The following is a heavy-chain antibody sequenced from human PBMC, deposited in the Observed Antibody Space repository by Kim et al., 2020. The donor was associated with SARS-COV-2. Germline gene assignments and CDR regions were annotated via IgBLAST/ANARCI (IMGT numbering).Heavy chain of an antibody. CDR2: IYYSGST. CDR1: GGSISSSSYY. D-gene: IGHD3-16*01. CDR3: ARPNRWGGDFDY. J-gene: IGHJ4*02. V-gene: IGHV4-39*01. Sequence: SETLSLTCTVSGGSISSSSYYWGWIRQPPGKGLEWIGSIYYSGSTYYNPSLKSRVTISVDTSKNQFSLKLSSVTAADTAVYYCARPNRWGGDFDYWGQGTLVTVSS.